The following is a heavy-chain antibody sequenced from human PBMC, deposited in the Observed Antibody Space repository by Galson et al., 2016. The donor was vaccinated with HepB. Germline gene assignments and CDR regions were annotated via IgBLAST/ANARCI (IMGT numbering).Heavy chain of an antibody. V-gene: IGHV3-48*02. J-gene: IGHJ3*01. CDR3: ARELVRSAFDL. CDR1: GFTFRSYT. D-gene: IGHD6-6*01. CDR2: ISSSVRPI. Sequence: SLRLSCAASGFTFRSYTMNWVRQAPGKGLEWLSYISSSVRPIYYADSVMGRFTISRDNAKNSVYLQMNSLRDDDTGVYYCARELVRSAFDLWGQGTLVTVSS.